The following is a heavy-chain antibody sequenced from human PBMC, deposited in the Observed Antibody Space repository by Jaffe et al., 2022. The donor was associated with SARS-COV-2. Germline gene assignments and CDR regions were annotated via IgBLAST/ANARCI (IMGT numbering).Heavy chain of an antibody. V-gene: IGHV3-23*01. CDR3: AKVFPDYNFWSGKIDY. CDR2: ISGSGAST. D-gene: IGHD3-3*01. Sequence: EVQLLDSGGGLVQPGGSLRLSCAASGFTFSSYAMSWVRQTPGKGLEWVSAISGSGASTFYADSVKGRFTISRDNSRNTLYLQMNSLRDDDTAVYYCAKVFPDYNFWSGKIDYWGQGTLVTVSS. J-gene: IGHJ4*02. CDR1: GFTFSSYA.